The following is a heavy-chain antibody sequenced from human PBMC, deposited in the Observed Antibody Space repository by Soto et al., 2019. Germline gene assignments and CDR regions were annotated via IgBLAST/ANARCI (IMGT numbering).Heavy chain of an antibody. D-gene: IGHD2-21*01. CDR1: GASINTENDY. Sequence: SETLSLTCTVSGASINTENDYWAWIRQPPGQGLEWIGSIYYGGTTFYNPSLKSRVTISADTSKNQFSLRLSSVTAADTALYYCARRSHIVVAPTWGQGGLVTVSS. CDR3: ARRSHIVVAPT. CDR2: IYYGGTT. J-gene: IGHJ4*02. V-gene: IGHV4-39*01.